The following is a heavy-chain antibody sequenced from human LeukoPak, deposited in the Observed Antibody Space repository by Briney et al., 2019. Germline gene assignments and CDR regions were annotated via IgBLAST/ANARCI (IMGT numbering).Heavy chain of an antibody. V-gene: IGHV3-21*01. CDR3: ERVKCYGWGSYRFDY. CDR1: GFTFSSDS. Sequence: PRGSLRLSCAASGFTFSSDSMNWVRQAPRKRLGWVSSISISSSYIYYADSVKGRFSISRDNAKNSLYLQMISLRAEDTAEYYCERVKCYGWGSYRFDYWGQGTLVTVSS. D-gene: IGHD3-10*01. J-gene: IGHJ4*02. CDR2: ISISSSYI.